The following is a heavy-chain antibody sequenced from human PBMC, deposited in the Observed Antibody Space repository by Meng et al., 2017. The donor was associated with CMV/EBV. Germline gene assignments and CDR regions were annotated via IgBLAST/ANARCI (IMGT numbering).Heavy chain of an antibody. CDR1: GFTFSSYS. V-gene: IGHV3-48*04. CDR2: ISSSSSTI. J-gene: IGHJ4*02. CDR3: ARLPSSKRITMLVVDY. D-gene: IGHD3-22*01. Sequence: GGPLRLSCAASGFTFSSYSMNWVRQAPGQGLEWVSYISSSSSTIYYADSVKGRFTISRDNAKNTLYLQMNSLRAEDTAVYYCARLPSSKRITMLVVDYWGQGTLVTVSS.